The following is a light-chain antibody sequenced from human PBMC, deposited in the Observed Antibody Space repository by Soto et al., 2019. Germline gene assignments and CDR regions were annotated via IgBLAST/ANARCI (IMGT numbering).Light chain of an antibody. CDR3: QSYDSSLSALLV. Sequence: QSVLTQPPSVSGAPGQSVTISCTGSSSNIGAGYDVHWYQQLPGTAPKLLIYGNSNRPSGVPDRFSGSKSGTSASLAITGLQAEDESDYYCQSYDSSLSALLVFGTGTKLTVL. CDR1: SSNIGAGYD. V-gene: IGLV1-40*01. CDR2: GNS. J-gene: IGLJ1*01.